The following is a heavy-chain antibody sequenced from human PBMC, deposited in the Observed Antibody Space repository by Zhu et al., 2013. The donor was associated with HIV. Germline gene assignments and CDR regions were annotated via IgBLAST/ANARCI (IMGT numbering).Heavy chain of an antibody. Sequence: QVQLVQSGAEVKKPGTSVKVSCKASGYTFTSYDINWVRQATGQGLEWMGWMNPNSGNTGYAQKFQGRVTMTRNTSISTAYMELSSLRSEDTAVYYCARGRGIFGVVITNYYYYGMDVWGQGTTVTVSS. CDR2: MNPNSGNT. CDR1: GYTFTSYD. V-gene: IGHV1-8*01. CDR3: ARGRGIFGVVITNYYYYGMDV. J-gene: IGHJ6*02. D-gene: IGHD3-3*01.